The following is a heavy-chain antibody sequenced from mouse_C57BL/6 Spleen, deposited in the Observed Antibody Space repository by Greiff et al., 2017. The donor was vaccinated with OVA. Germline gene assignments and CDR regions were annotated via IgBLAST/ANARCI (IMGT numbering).Heavy chain of an antibody. CDR1: GYTFTSYT. V-gene: IGHV1-72*01. Sequence: QVQLQQPGAELVKPGASVKLSCKASGYTFTSYTIHWVKQRPGQGLEWIGKIDPNNGGTKYNEKFKSKATLTVDKPSSTAYMQLSSLTSEDSAVYYCACSNYGGEGGFYAMDYWGQGTSVTVSS. J-gene: IGHJ4*01. CDR3: ACSNYGGEGGFYAMDY. D-gene: IGHD1-1*02. CDR2: IDPNNGGT.